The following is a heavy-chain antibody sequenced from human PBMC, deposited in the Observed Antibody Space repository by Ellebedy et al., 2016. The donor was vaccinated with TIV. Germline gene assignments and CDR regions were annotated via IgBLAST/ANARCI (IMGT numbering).Heavy chain of an antibody. J-gene: IGHJ4*02. Sequence: GESLKISCAASGFTFNSYAMSWVRQAPGKGLEWVSGIVGSGAQKYADSVKGRFTISRDNSKSTLDLQMNSLRAEDTAVYFCAKDRTPGDGYWVFDYWGQGTLVTVSS. V-gene: IGHV3-23*01. CDR1: GFTFNSYA. CDR2: IVGSGA. D-gene: IGHD5-18*01. CDR3: AKDRTPGDGYWVFDY.